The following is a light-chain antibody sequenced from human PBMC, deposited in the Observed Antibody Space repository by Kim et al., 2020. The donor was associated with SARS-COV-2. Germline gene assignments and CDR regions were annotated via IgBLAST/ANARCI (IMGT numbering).Light chain of an antibody. J-gene: IGKJ4*01. CDR1: QSVNSN. Sequence: LSPGERATLSCRASQSVNSNLAWYQQKFGQAPRLLIYDASNRATGIPARFSGSGSGTDFTLTISSLEPEDFAVYYCQQGSNRPLTFGGGTKVDIK. V-gene: IGKV3-11*01. CDR3: QQGSNRPLT. CDR2: DAS.